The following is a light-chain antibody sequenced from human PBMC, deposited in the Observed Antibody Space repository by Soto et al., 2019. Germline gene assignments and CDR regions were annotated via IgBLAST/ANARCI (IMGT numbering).Light chain of an antibody. CDR1: SSDVGGYNY. J-gene: IGLJ1*01. V-gene: IGLV2-11*01. Sequence: QSALTQPRSLSGSPGQSVTISCPGTSSDVGGYNYVSWYQQHPGKAPKLMIYDVSKRPSGVPDRFSGSKSGNTASLTISGLQAEDEADYYCCSYAGSYTYVFGTGNKVTVL. CDR3: CSYAGSYTYV. CDR2: DVS.